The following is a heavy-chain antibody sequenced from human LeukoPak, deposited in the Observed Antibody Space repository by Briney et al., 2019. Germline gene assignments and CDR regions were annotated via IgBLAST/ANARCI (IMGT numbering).Heavy chain of an antibody. D-gene: IGHD6-13*01. J-gene: IGHJ4*02. Sequence: PGGSLRLSCAASGLPFSTYSMNWVRQAPGKGLEWVSSISSGGSYIYYADSVKGRFTISRDNAKNSLYLQMNSLRAEDTAVYYCARDPQLERNYWGQGTLVTVSS. CDR3: ARDPQLERNY. V-gene: IGHV3-21*01. CDR2: ISSGGSYI. CDR1: GLPFSTYS.